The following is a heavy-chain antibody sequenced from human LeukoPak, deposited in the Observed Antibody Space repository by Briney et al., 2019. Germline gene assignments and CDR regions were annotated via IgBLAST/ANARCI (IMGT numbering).Heavy chain of an antibody. CDR2: INHSGST. V-gene: IGHV4-34*01. CDR1: GGSFSGYY. J-gene: IGHJ3*02. D-gene: IGHD3-3*01. CDR3: ARVTIFGVVPFDI. Sequence: KPSETLSLTYAVYGGSFSGYYWSWIRQPPGKGLEWIGEINHSGSTNYNPSLKSRVTISVDTSKNQFSLKLSSVTAADTAVYYCARVTIFGVVPFDIWGQGTMVTVSS.